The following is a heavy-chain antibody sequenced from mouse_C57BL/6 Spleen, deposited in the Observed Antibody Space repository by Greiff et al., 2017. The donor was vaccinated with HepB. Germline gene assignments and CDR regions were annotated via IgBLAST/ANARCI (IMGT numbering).Heavy chain of an antibody. J-gene: IGHJ2*01. CDR2: IDPSDSYT. CDR1: GYTFTSYW. Sequence: QVQLQQPGAELVMPGASVKLSCKASGYTFTSYWMHWVKQRPGQGLEWIGEIDPSDSYTNYNQKFKGKSTLTVDKSSSTAYMQLSSLTSEDSAVDYCARGGTTVVATRYFDYWGQGTTLTVSS. D-gene: IGHD1-1*01. V-gene: IGHV1-69*01. CDR3: ARGGTTVVATRYFDY.